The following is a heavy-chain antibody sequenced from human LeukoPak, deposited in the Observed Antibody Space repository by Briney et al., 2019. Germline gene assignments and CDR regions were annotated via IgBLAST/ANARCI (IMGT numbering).Heavy chain of an antibody. CDR1: GFTFSSHA. CDR3: VKDLGYSFGRPFDY. Sequence: PGGSLRLSCAASGFTFSSHAINWVRQAPGKGLEWVSLISGSGDRTYYADSVKGRFTISRDNSKNILSLQMNSLRAEDTALYYCVKDLGYSFGRPFDYWGQGTLVTVSS. D-gene: IGHD5-18*01. CDR2: ISGSGDRT. J-gene: IGHJ4*02. V-gene: IGHV3-23*01.